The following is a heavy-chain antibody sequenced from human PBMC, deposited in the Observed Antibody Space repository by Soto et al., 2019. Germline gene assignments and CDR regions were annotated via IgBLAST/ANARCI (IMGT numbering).Heavy chain of an antibody. J-gene: IGHJ4*02. Sequence: SETLSLTCSISGGSISVYYWSWIRQRPGQGLEWIGYIYASGSPYYNPSLRSRVTISADTSKNQISLKLTSPTAADTAVYYCGRGVGSSPPRYWGRGTLVTVSS. D-gene: IGHD1-26*01. V-gene: IGHV4-59*01. CDR3: GRGVGSSPPRY. CDR2: IYASGSP. CDR1: GGSISVYY.